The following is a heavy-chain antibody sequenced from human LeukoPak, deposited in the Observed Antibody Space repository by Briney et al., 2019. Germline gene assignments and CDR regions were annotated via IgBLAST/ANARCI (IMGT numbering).Heavy chain of an antibody. D-gene: IGHD3-22*01. CDR2: ISSSGSTI. CDR3: AKDPTHYRVWDYYETIGLSY. Sequence: GGSLRLSCAASGFTLSDYYMSWIRQAPGKGLEWVSYISSSGSTIFNADSVKGRFTISRDNAKNSLYLQMNSLRAEDTAVYYCAKDPTHYRVWDYYETIGLSYWGQGTLVTVSS. J-gene: IGHJ4*02. CDR1: GFTLSDYY. V-gene: IGHV3-11*04.